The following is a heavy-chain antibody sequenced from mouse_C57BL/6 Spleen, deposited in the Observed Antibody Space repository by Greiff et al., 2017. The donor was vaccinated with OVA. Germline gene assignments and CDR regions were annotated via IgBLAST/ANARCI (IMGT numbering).Heavy chain of an antibody. V-gene: IGHV3-6*01. Sequence: ESGPGLVKPSQSLSLSCSATGYSITSGYYWKWIRQLPGNKLEWMGYISYDGSNNYNPSLKNRISITRDTSKNQFFLKLNSVTTEDTATYYCARDRDYYEGWFDYWGQGTTLTVSS. D-gene: IGHD1-1*01. J-gene: IGHJ2*01. CDR1: GYSITSGYY. CDR2: ISYDGSN. CDR3: ARDRDYYEGWFDY.